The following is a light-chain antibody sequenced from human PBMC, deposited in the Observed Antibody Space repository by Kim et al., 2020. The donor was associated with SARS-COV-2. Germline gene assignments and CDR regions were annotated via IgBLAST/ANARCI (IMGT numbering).Light chain of an antibody. J-gene: IGKJ2*01. V-gene: IGKV3-20*01. CDR1: QSVSSSY. CDR2: GAS. Sequence: IVLTQSPGPLSLSPGERATLSCRASQSVSSSYLAWYQQKPGQAPRLLIYGASSRATGIPDRFSGSGSGTDFTLTISRLEPEDFAVYYCQQYGSSSYTFGQGTKLEI. CDR3: QQYGSSSYT.